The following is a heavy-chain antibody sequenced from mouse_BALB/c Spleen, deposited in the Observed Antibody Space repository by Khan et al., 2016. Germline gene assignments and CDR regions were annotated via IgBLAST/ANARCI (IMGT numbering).Heavy chain of an antibody. CDR2: IDPDNGDT. Sequence: VQLQQSGAELVRSGASIKLSCTASGFNIKDYYMHWVKQRPEQGLEWIGWIDPDNGDTEYDPKFQGKATMTAAQSSNTAYLQLNSLTSEDTAVYYCTAVYYDSDSDFWGLGSTLTVSS. D-gene: IGHD2-4*01. J-gene: IGHJ2*01. CDR1: GFNIKDYY. V-gene: IGHV14-4*02. CDR3: TAVYYDSDSDF.